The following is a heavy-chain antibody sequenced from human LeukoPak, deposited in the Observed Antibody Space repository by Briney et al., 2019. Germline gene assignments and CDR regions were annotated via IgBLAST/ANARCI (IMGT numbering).Heavy chain of an antibody. D-gene: IGHD1-26*01. Sequence: SETLSLTCTVSGASVSSGSLYWSWIRQPPGKELEWIGNIHYSGSTNHNPSLKSRVTISVDTSKNQFSLNLRSVTPGDTAVYYCATDSGSYYPDWGQGTLVTVSS. V-gene: IGHV4-61*01. CDR1: GASVSSGSLY. CDR2: IHYSGST. J-gene: IGHJ4*02. CDR3: ATDSGSYYPD.